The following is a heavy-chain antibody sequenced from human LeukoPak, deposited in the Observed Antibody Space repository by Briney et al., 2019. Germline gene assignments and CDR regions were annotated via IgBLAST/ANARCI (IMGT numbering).Heavy chain of an antibody. CDR1: CRSITIYY. CDR2: ITYSDNIISDNT. V-gene: IGHV4-59*07. D-gene: IGHD6-19*01. J-gene: IGHJ5*02. Sequence: SDTLSLTCTVSCRSITIYYWSWIPQPPGKGLEVIGYITYSDNIISDNTNYNPSFKSRVTMPLDTSKNHFSLNLPTVTPADSAVYYCGRGRAGIDRWGQGTLVTVSS. CDR3: GRGRAGIDR.